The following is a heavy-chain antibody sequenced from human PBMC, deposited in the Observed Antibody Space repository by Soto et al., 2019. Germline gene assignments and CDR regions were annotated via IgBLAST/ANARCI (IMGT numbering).Heavy chain of an antibody. CDR1: GFSLTTRGVG. V-gene: IGHV2-5*02. CDR2: IYWDDDK. D-gene: IGHD3-10*01. J-gene: IGHJ5*02. CDR3: AHIPNYYQYYWFDP. Sequence: QITLKESGPTLVKPTQTLTLTCTFSGFSLTTRGVGVGWIRQPPGKSLECLALIYWDDDKRYSPSLQSRLSITKDISKNQVVLTMTNVDPVDTATYYCAHIPNYYQYYWFDPWGQGTLVSVSS.